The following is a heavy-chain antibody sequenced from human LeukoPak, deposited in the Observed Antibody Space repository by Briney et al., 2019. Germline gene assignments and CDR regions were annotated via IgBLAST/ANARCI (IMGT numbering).Heavy chain of an antibody. Sequence: SQTLSLTCTVSGGSISSGSYCWSWIRQPAGKGLEWIGRIYTSGSTNYNPSLKSRVTISVDTSKNQFSLKLSSVTAADTAVYCWARFNLYSNCVGGYFDYWGQEPLVTVSS. CDR3: ARFNLYSNCVGGYFDY. CDR1: GGSISSGSYC. D-gene: IGHD4-11*01. CDR2: IYTSGST. V-gene: IGHV4-61*02. J-gene: IGHJ4*02.